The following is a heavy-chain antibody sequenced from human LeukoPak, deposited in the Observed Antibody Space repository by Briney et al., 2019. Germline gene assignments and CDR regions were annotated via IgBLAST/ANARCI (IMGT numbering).Heavy chain of an antibody. Sequence: YTGGGRYYADSVRGRFTISRDTSKNMVFLQMNSLRVEDTTVYYCARGIDYWGRGTLVTVSS. V-gene: IGHV3-53*01. J-gene: IGHJ4*02. CDR2: YTGGGR. CDR3: ARGIDY.